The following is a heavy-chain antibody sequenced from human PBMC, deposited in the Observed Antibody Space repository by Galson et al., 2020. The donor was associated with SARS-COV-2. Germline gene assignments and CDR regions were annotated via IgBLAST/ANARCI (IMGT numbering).Heavy chain of an antibody. CDR2: IWYDGSKK. CDR1: GFIFSSYG. CDR3: SSDSRDRAVPGTGTDY. Sequence: GESLKISCTTSGFIFSSYGMHWVRQAPGKGPEWVAMIWYDGSKKHFADSVKGRFTISRDNSRNTLYLEMNSLRAEDTAVYHGSSDSRDRAVPGTGTDYWGQGTQVTVSS. D-gene: IGHD6-19*01. J-gene: IGHJ4*02. V-gene: IGHV3-33*01.